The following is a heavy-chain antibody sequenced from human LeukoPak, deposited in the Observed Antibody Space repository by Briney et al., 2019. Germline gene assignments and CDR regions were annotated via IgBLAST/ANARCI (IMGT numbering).Heavy chain of an antibody. Sequence: SQTLSLTCTVSGGSISSGGYYWSWIRQHPGKGLEWIGYIYYSGSTYYSPSLKSRVTISVDTSKNQFSLKLSSVTAADTAVYYCATTSAAAGPDYFDYWGQGTLVTVSS. V-gene: IGHV4-31*03. CDR2: IYYSGST. J-gene: IGHJ4*02. D-gene: IGHD6-13*01. CDR1: GGSISSGGYY. CDR3: ATTSAAAGPDYFDY.